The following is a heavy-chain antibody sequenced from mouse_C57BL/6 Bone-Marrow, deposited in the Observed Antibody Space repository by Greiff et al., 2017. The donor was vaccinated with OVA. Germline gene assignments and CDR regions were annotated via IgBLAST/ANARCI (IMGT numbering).Heavy chain of an antibody. V-gene: IGHV1-26*01. CDR1: GYTFTDYY. Sequence: EVQLQQSGPELVKPGASVKISCKASGYTFTDYYMDWVKQSHGKSLEWIGDINPNNGGTSYNQKFKGKATLTVDKSSSTAYMELRSLTSEDSAVYYCARYCGGSSLFDYWGQGTTLTVSS. D-gene: IGHD1-1*01. CDR2: INPNNGGT. CDR3: ARYCGGSSLFDY. J-gene: IGHJ2*01.